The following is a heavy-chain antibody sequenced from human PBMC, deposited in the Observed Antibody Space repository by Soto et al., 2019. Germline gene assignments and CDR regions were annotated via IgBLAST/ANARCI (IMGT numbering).Heavy chain of an antibody. D-gene: IGHD3-3*01. CDR3: ARDRFLEWLTAFDI. V-gene: IGHV1-18*01. CDR2: FSAYNGNT. Sequence: SVKVSCKASGYTFTRYCIIWVREAPGQGLEWMGWFSAYNGNTNYAQKMQGRVTMTTDTSTSTAYMELRSLRSDDPAVYYCARDRFLEWLTAFDIWGQGTMVTVSS. CDR1: GYTFTRYC. J-gene: IGHJ3*02.